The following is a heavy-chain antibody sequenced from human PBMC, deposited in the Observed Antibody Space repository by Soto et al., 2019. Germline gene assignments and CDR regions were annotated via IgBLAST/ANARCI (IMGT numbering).Heavy chain of an antibody. Sequence: QVQLVESGGGVVQPGRSLRLSCAASGFTFSSYGMHWVRQTPGKGLEWVAVISYDGSNKYYADSVKGRFTISRDNSKNTLYLQMNSLRTEDTAVYYCANPGWLAGYYGMDVWGQGTTVTVSS. CDR1: GFTFSSYG. V-gene: IGHV3-30*18. CDR3: ANPGWLAGYYGMDV. J-gene: IGHJ6*02. CDR2: ISYDGSNK. D-gene: IGHD6-19*01.